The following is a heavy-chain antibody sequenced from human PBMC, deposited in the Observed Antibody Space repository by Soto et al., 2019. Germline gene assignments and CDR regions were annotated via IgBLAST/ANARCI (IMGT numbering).Heavy chain of an antibody. J-gene: IGHJ5*02. Sequence: EVQLVESGGGLVQPGRSLILSCAASGFTFDDYAMHWVRQAPGKGLGWVSGISWNSGSIGYADSVKGRFTISRDNAKNSLYLQMNSLRAEDTALYYCAKDSGSTGYPPTFDPWCQGTLFTVSS. CDR1: GFTFDDYA. CDR3: AKDSGSTGYPPTFDP. CDR2: ISWNSGSI. V-gene: IGHV3-9*01. D-gene: IGHD3-22*01.